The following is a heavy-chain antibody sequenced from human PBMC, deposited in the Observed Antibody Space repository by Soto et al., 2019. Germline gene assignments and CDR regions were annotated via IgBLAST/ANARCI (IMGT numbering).Heavy chain of an antibody. CDR3: AKDFNNSPTYGMDV. D-gene: IGHD1-1*01. CDR2: TYYRAKWFN. V-gene: IGHV6-1*02. CDR1: GDSVSNNNAA. Sequence: QLQQSGPGLVKPSQTLSLTCAISGDSVSNNNAAWNWIRQSPSRGLEWLGRTYYRAKWFNDYAVSVASRITINSDTSRNQFSLHLNSVTPEDTAIYYRAKDFNNSPTYGMDVWGQGITVTVSS. J-gene: IGHJ6*02.